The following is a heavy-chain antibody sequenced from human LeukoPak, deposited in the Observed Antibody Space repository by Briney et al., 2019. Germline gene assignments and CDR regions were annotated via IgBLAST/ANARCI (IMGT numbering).Heavy chain of an antibody. Sequence: PGGSLRLSCGASGFAFSTFWMGWVRQAPGNGLEWVANIKQDGSEKSYADSLKARFTISRDNGKNSLYLQMNSLRADDTAVYYCAGWDRSHWFDYWGQGTLVTVSS. V-gene: IGHV3-7*04. J-gene: IGHJ4*02. CDR1: GFAFSTFW. CDR2: IKQDGSEK. CDR3: AGWDRSHWFDY. D-gene: IGHD1-1*01.